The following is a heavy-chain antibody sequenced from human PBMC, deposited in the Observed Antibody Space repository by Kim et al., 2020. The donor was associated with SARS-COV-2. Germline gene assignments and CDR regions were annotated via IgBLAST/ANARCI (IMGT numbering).Heavy chain of an antibody. CDR2: IVVGSGST. CDR1: GSTFIPSA. D-gene: IGHD6-13*01. V-gene: IGHV1-58*01. Sequence: SVKVSCKASGSTFIPSAVQWVRQARGQRPEWIGWIVVGSGSTNRAQKFQQRVTLTRDMSTGTAYTELSSLRSDDTAVYYCAASGRSTTQFDYWGQGALVTVSS. CDR3: AASGRSTTQFDY. J-gene: IGHJ4*02.